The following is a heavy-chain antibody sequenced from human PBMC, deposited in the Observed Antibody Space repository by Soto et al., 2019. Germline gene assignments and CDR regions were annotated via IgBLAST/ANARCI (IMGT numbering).Heavy chain of an antibody. CDR1: CGSISSYY. J-gene: IGHJ3*02. CDR3: AGVWGGAFDI. D-gene: IGHD3-10*01. CDR2: IYYSGST. V-gene: IGHV4-59*01. Sequence: SETLSLTCTVSCGSISSYYWSWIRQPPGKGLEWIGYIYYSGSTNYNPSLKSRVTISVDTSKNQFSLKLSSVTAADTAVYYCAGVWGGAFDIWGQGTMVTVSS.